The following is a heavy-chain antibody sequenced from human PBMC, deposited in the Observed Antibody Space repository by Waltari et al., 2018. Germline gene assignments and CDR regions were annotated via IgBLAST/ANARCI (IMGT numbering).Heavy chain of an antibody. D-gene: IGHD5-12*01. CDR1: GYSISSGYT. CDR3: ARATSGGYYYYYMAV. Sequence: VQLQESGPGLVKTSDLLSPPCDVSGYSISSGYTWGWIRQPPGKALEWIGSIFRAGISPYNPSLKSRVAISVDTSKNQLSLMLRSVTAADTAVYYCARATSGGYYYYYMAVWGKGTTVTVSS. CDR2: IFRAGIS. V-gene: IGHV4-38-2*01. J-gene: IGHJ6*03.